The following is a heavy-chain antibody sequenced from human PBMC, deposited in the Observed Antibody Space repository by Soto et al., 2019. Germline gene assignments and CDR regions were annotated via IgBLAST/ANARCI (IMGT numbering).Heavy chain of an antibody. V-gene: IGHV3-20*04. CDR3: ARDPDIMITFGGVIPGYFDY. J-gene: IGHJ4*02. CDR2: INWNGGST. D-gene: IGHD3-16*02. Sequence: EVQLLESGGSVVRPGGSLRLSCAASGFNFDDYGMSWVRQSPGKGLEWVSGINWNGGSTGYADSVKGRFTISRDNAKNSLYLQMNSLRAEDAALYYCARDPDIMITFGGVIPGYFDYWGQVTLVTVSS. CDR1: GFNFDDYG.